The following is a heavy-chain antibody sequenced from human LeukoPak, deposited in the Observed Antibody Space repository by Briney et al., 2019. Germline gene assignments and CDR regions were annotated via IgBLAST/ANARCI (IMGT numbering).Heavy chain of an antibody. CDR1: GFTFKSFS. D-gene: IGHD3-3*01. Sequence: GGSLRLSCAASGFTFKSFSMTWVRQAPGKGLEWVADISSNSGVQSYADSVKGRFTISRDNIKNSLFLQLNSLRVEDTVIYYCARAYDFWSVPGGFWGQGTLVTVSS. CDR3: ARAYDFWSVPGGF. CDR2: ISSNSGVQ. V-gene: IGHV3-48*01. J-gene: IGHJ4*02.